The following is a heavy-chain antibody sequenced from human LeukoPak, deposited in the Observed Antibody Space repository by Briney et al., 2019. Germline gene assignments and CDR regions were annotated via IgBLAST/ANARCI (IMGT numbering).Heavy chain of an antibody. D-gene: IGHD3-9*01. CDR2: INPNSGGT. Sequence: GASVKVSCKASGYTFTGYYMHWVRQAPGQGLEWMGWINPNSGGTNYAQKFPGRVTMPRDTSISTAYMELSRLRSDDTAVYYCARSLLRYLQLVIGDYWGQGTLVTVSS. V-gene: IGHV1-2*02. CDR3: ARSLLRYLQLVIGDY. J-gene: IGHJ4*02. CDR1: GYTFTGYY.